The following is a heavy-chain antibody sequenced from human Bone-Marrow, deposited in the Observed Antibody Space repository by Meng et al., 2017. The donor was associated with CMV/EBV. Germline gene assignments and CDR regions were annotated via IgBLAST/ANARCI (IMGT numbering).Heavy chain of an antibody. CDR3: ARERGYCSSINCFKEGMDV. CDR2: INVYNGKR. V-gene: IGHV1-18*01. D-gene: IGHD2-2*01. J-gene: IGHJ6*02. Sequence: ASVKVSCKASGYTFIGYGISWVRQAPGQGLEWMGWINVYNGKRDYAQKFNVRVTMTTDTSTSTAYMELRSLRSDDTATYYCARERGYCSSINCFKEGMDVWGQGSTVTVSS. CDR1: GYTFIGYG.